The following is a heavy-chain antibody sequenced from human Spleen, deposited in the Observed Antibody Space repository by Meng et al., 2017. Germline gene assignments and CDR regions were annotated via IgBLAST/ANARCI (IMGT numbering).Heavy chain of an antibody. D-gene: IGHD3-10*01. V-gene: IGHV2-5*01. J-gene: IGHJ4*02. CDR1: GFSLSTSGVG. CDR2: IYWNDDK. CDR3: ARNSGSYYRVGY. Sequence: SGPTLVKPTQTRTLTCTFSGFSLSTSGVGVGWIRQPPGKALEWLALIYWNDDKRYSPSLKSRLTITKDTSKNQVVLTMTNMDPVDTATYYCARNSGSYYRVGYWGQGTLVTVSS.